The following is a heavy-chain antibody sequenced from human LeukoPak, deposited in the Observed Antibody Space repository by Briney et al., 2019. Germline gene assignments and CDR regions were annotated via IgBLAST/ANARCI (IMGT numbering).Heavy chain of an antibody. CDR1: GFTFSSYS. CDR3: ARDQDYGFTY. J-gene: IGHJ4*02. Sequence: GGSLRLSCAASGFTFSSYSRNWVRQAPGKGPEWISWITGSGTDIIYADSVKGRFTISRDNAKNSLYLQMNSLRAEDTAVYYCARDQDYGFTYWGQGTLVTVSS. CDR2: ITGSGTDI. D-gene: IGHD4-17*01. V-gene: IGHV3-48*01.